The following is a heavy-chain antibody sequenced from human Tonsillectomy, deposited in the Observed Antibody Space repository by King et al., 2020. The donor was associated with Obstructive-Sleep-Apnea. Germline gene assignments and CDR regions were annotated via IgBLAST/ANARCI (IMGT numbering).Heavy chain of an antibody. Sequence: LQLQESGPGLVKPSETLSLTCTVSSASISSSSYYWGWIRQPPGKGLEWIGSIYYSGSTYYNPSLKSRVTISVDTSKNQFSLNLRSVTAADTAVYYCASDWFGTYKSYYFDYWGQGTLVTVSS. J-gene: IGHJ4*02. V-gene: IGHV4-39*07. CDR3: ASDWFGTYKSYYFDY. D-gene: IGHD3-10*01. CDR1: SASISSSSYY. CDR2: IYYSGST.